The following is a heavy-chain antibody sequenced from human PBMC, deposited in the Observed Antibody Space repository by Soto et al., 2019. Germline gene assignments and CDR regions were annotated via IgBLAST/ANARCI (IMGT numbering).Heavy chain of an antibody. CDR2: IIPIFGTA. J-gene: IGHJ6*02. Sequence: SVKVSCKASGGTFSSYAISWVRQAPGQGLEWMGGIIPIFGTANYAQKFQGRVTITADESTSTAYMELSSLRSEDTAVYYCASSPDIWTGQRHHYVMDFWGQGTTVIVSS. CDR3: ASSPDIWTGQRHHYVMDF. V-gene: IGHV1-69*13. CDR1: GGTFSSYA. D-gene: IGHD3-9*01.